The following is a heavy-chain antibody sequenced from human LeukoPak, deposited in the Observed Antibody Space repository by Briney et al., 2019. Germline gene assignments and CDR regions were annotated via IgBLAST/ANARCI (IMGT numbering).Heavy chain of an antibody. V-gene: IGHV3-23*01. J-gene: IGHJ5*02. CDR1: GFTFSTYA. Sequence: GGSLRLSCAASGFTFSTYAMSWVRQAPGKGLEWVSAISGSGGSTHYADSVKGRFTISRDNSKNTLYLQMNSPRAEDTAVYYCAKDRAYYDFWSGYPWGQGTLVTVSS. CDR2: ISGSGGST. D-gene: IGHD3-3*01. CDR3: AKDRAYYDFWSGYP.